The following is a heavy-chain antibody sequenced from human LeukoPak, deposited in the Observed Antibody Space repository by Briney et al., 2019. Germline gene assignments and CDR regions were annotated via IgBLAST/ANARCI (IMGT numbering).Heavy chain of an antibody. CDR2: IYYSGST. D-gene: IGHD3-10*01. CDR1: GGSISSNSHY. Sequence: SETLSLTCTVSGGSISSNSHYWGWIRQPPGKGLEWVGSIYYSGSTNYNPSLKSRVTISVDTSKNQVSLKLSSVTAADTAVYYCARPSSGSYSYAFEIWGQGTMVTVSS. J-gene: IGHJ3*02. V-gene: IGHV4-39*07. CDR3: ARPSSGSYSYAFEI.